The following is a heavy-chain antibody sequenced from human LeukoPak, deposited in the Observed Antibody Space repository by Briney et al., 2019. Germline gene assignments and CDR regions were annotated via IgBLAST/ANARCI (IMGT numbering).Heavy chain of an antibody. CDR3: ARGGSGISNAFDI. CDR1: GGSISSYY. J-gene: IGHJ3*02. D-gene: IGHD3-10*01. Sequence: SETLSLTCSVSGGSISSYYWSWIRQPPGKGLEWIGYLYYSGSTNSNPSLKSRVTMSVDTSKNQFSLKLRAVTAGDTAVYYCARGGSGISNAFDIWGQGTTVTVSS. V-gene: IGHV4-59*01. CDR2: LYYSGST.